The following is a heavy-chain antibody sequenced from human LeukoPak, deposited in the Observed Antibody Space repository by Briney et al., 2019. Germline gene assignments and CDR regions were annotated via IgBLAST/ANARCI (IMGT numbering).Heavy chain of an antibody. V-gene: IGHV4-30-4*01. J-gene: IGHJ4*02. CDR2: IYYSGST. CDR3: ASVYSYGHHMDH. D-gene: IGHD2-15*01. CDR1: GGTISSGDYY. Sequence: PSQTLSLTCTVSGGTISSGDYYWSWIRQPPGQGLEWIVYIYYSGSTYYNPSLKSRVSISVNTSKNQFSLKLSSVTAADTAVYYCASVYSYGHHMDHWGQGTLVTVSS.